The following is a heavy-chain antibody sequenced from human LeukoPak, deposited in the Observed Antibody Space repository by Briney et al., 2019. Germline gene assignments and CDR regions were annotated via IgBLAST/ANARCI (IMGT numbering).Heavy chain of an antibody. V-gene: IGHV4-34*01. CDR3: ARGRYCSSTSCGSGGPYYFDY. D-gene: IGHD2-2*01. Sequence: SETLSLTCGVHGGSFSGYHWSWIRLRPGKGLEWIGDINHSGSTHYNPSLKSRVTISVDTSNNQFSLKLHSVTAADTAVYYCARGRYCSSTSCGSGGPYYFDYWGQGTLVTVSS. CDR1: GGSFSGYH. CDR2: INHSGST. J-gene: IGHJ4*02.